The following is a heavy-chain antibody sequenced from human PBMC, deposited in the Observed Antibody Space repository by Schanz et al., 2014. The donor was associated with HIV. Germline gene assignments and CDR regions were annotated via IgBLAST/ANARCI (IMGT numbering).Heavy chain of an antibody. CDR1: GFTFSSFS. V-gene: IGHV3-21*01. D-gene: IGHD2-21*02. CDR2: ISSSSSYM. Sequence: EVQVVESGGGLVKPGGSLRPSCAASGFTFSSFSMNWVRQAPGKGLEWVSSISSSSSYMYYADSVKGRFTISRDNAKNSLYLQMNSLRPEDTAVYYCARETRSCGGDCYPLDYWGQGTLVTVSS. J-gene: IGHJ4*02. CDR3: ARETRSCGGDCYPLDY.